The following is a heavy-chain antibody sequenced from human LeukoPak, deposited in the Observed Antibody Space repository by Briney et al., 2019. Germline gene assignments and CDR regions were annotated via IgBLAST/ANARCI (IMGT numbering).Heavy chain of an antibody. V-gene: IGHV4-34*01. CDR2: INHSGST. J-gene: IGHJ6*02. Sequence: SETLSVTCAVYGGSFNGYYWSWVRQAQGKGLEWIGEINHSGSTNYNPSLRSRVTISVDTSKNQFPLKLSSVTAADTAVYYCVRGQTDYYDSSGYYSYFYGMDVWGQGTTVTVSS. D-gene: IGHD3-22*01. CDR1: GGSFNGYY. CDR3: VRGQTDYYDSSGYYSYFYGMDV.